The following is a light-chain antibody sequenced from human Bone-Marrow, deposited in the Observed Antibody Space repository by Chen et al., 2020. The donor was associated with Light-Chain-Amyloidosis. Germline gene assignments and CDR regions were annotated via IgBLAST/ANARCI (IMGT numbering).Light chain of an antibody. J-gene: IGKJ4*01. CDR3: QQYGTSPLT. CDR1: QTISSNY. Sequence: EIVLTQSPGTLSLSPGEGANLSCMASQTISSNYLTWYQQTFGQAPRLLIYGSSSRATGLPDRFTGSGSGTDFTLTINRLEPEDFAMYYCQQYGTSPLTFGGGTKVEIK. CDR2: GSS. V-gene: IGKV3-20*01.